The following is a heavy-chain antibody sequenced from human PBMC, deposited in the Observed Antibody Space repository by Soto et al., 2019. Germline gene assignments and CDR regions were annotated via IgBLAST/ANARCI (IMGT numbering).Heavy chain of an antibody. V-gene: IGHV4-31*03. J-gene: IGHJ5*02. D-gene: IGHD6-13*01. CDR1: GGSISSGAYY. CDR2: TSHRGTA. Sequence: PSETLSLTCTVSGGSISSGAYYWGWIRQHPGKGLEWIGYTSHRGTAYYTPSLKSRVSLSVDPSKSQFSLNVTSLTAADTAVYYCARVSATGTRWFDPWGPGTLVTVSS. CDR3: ARVSATGTRWFDP.